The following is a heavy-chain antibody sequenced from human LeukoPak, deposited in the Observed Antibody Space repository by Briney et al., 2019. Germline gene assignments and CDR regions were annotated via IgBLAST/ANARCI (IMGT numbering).Heavy chain of an antibody. V-gene: IGHV4-61*02. CDR1: RGSISSGSYY. Sequence: SQTLSLTCTVSRGSISSGSYYWSWIRQPAGKGLEWIGRIYTSGSTNYNPSLGSRVTISVDTSKNQFSLKLSSVTAADTAVYYCAREVRSSSSYYYYYYMDVWGKGTTVTVSS. D-gene: IGHD6-6*01. CDR3: AREVRSSSSYYYYYYMDV. CDR2: IYTSGST. J-gene: IGHJ6*03.